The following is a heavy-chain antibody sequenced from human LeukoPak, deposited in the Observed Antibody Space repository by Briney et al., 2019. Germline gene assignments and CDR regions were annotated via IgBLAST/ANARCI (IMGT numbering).Heavy chain of an antibody. Sequence: SLRLSCAASGFTFDDYAMPWVRQAPGKGLEWVSGISWNSGSIGYADSMKGRFTISRDNAKNSLYLQMNSLRAEDTALYYCAKGRVDTAMVGDAFDIWGQGTMVTASS. CDR3: AKGRVDTAMVGDAFDI. J-gene: IGHJ3*02. CDR2: ISWNSGSI. CDR1: GFTFDDYA. V-gene: IGHV3-9*01. D-gene: IGHD5-18*01.